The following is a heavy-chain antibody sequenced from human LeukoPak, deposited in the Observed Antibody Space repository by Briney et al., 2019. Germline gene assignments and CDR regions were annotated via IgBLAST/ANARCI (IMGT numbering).Heavy chain of an antibody. V-gene: IGHV3-23*01. CDR1: GFIFSSYA. CDR3: ARRLAAGDLASFDI. D-gene: IGHD6-13*01. Sequence: GGSLRLSCAASGFIFSSYAMSWVRQAPGKGLEWVSGISGSGGNAYSADSVKGRFTISRDNSKNTLNLQMNSLRAEDTAVYYCARRLAAGDLASFDIWGQGTMVTVSP. J-gene: IGHJ3*02. CDR2: ISGSGGNA.